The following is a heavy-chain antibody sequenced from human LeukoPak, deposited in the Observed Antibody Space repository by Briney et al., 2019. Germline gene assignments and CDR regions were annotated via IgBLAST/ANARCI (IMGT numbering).Heavy chain of an antibody. CDR1: GFTFSSYA. Sequence: GGSLRLSCAASGFTFSSYAMSWVRQAPGKGLEWVSAISGSGGSTYYADSVKGRFTISRDNSKNTLYLQMNSLKTEDTGVYFCTTAYCGGDCYWPDYWGQGTLVTVSS. V-gene: IGHV3-23*01. CDR3: TTAYCGGDCYWPDY. D-gene: IGHD2-21*01. CDR2: ISGSGGST. J-gene: IGHJ4*02.